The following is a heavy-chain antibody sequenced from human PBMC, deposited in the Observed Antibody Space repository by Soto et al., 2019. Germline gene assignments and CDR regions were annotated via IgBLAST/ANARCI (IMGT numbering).Heavy chain of an antibody. V-gene: IGHV4-34*01. Sequence: PSETLSLTCAVYGGSFSGYYWSWIRQPPGKGLEWIGDINHGGSTKYKPSLVSRLTILVDGPKNHFSLKQSSRTAADTAVYSGATEIDTPTDIWGQGTMVTVSS. CDR2: INHGGST. CDR1: GGSFSGYY. D-gene: IGHD3-9*01. CDR3: ATEIDTPTDI. J-gene: IGHJ3*02.